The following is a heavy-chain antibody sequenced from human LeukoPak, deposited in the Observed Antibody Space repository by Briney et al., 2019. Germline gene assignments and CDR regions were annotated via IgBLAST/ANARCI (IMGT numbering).Heavy chain of an antibody. CDR3: ARDRDSGSYYEAFDI. Sequence: YPGGSLRLSCAASGFTFSSYGMHWVRQAPGKGLEWVAVIWYDGSNKYYADSMKGRFTISRDISKNTLYLQMNSLRAEDTAIYYCARDRDSGSYYEAFDIWGQGTVVTVSS. V-gene: IGHV3-33*01. D-gene: IGHD1-26*01. J-gene: IGHJ3*02. CDR2: IWYDGSNK. CDR1: GFTFSSYG.